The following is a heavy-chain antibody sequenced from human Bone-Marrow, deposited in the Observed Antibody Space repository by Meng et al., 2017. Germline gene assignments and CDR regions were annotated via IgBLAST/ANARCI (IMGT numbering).Heavy chain of an antibody. D-gene: IGHD3-22*01. Sequence: KVSCKGSGYSFTSYWIGWVRQMPGKGLEWMGIIYPGDSDTRYSPSFQGQVTISADKSISTAYLQWSSLKASDTAMYYCARLPYYDSSGYYYDDWFDPWGQGTRVTGSS. CDR3: ARLPYYDSSGYYYDDWFDP. J-gene: IGHJ5*02. CDR1: GYSFTSYW. V-gene: IGHV5-51*01. CDR2: IYPGDSDT.